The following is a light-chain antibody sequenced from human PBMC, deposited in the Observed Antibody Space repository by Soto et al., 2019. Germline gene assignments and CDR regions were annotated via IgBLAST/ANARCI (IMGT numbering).Light chain of an antibody. CDR2: DVS. V-gene: IGLV2-14*01. CDR3: SSYTSSSRV. J-gene: IGLJ1*01. CDR1: SSDVGGYNY. Sequence: QSVLTQPASVSGSPGQSITISFTGTSSDVGGYNYVSWYQQHPGKAPKLMIYDVSNRPSGVSKRFSGSKSGNTASLTISGLQAEDEADYYCSSYTSSSRVFGTGTKLTVL.